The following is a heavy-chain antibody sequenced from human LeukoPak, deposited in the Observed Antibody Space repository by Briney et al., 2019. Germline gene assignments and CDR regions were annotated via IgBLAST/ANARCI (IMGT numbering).Heavy chain of an antibody. D-gene: IGHD5-12*01. CDR1: GFTFSDYY. V-gene: IGHV3-11*04. J-gene: IGHJ3*02. CDR2: ISSSGSTI. Sequence: GGSLRLSCAASGFTFSDYYMSWIRQAPGKGLEWVSYISSSGSTIYYADSVKGRFTISRDNAKNSLYLQMNSLRAEDTAVYYCARDRGRVATSTRKAFDIWGQGTMVTVSS. CDR3: ARDRGRVATSTRKAFDI.